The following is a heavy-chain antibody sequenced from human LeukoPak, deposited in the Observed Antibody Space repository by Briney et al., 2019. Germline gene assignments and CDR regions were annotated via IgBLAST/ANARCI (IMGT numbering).Heavy chain of an antibody. CDR2: ISSSSSYI. J-gene: IGHJ4*02. D-gene: IGHD3-10*01. CDR1: GFSFSSYA. Sequence: GGSLRLSCAASGFSFSSYAMSWVRQAPGKGLEWVSSISSSSSYIYYADSVKRRFTISRDNAKNSLYLQINRLRAEDTAVYYCARDPGVTMVRGVIITPYFDYWGQGTLVTVS. V-gene: IGHV3-21*01. CDR3: ARDPGVTMVRGVIITPYFDY.